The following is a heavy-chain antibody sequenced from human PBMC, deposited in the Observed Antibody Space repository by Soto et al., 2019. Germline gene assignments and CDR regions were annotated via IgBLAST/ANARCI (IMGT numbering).Heavy chain of an antibody. CDR1: GFTFSEHH. D-gene: IGHD2-2*01. CDR2: SRNKDNSHTT. J-gene: IGHJ4*01. CDR3: FRSKFTNSRFNFDF. V-gene: IGHV3-72*01. Sequence: EVQLVESGGGLVQPGGSLRLSCAVSGFTFSEHHMDWVRQTPGKGLECVGRSRNKDNSHTTEYAASVKGRVTISSDESKNSLFLQMNSLQPADTAVYFFFRSKFTNSRFNFDFWGHGTLVTVSS.